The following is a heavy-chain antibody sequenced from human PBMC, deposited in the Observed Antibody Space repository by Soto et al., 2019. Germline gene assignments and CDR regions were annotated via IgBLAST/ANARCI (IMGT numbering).Heavy chain of an antibody. Sequence: GGSLRLSCAASGFTFSSYGMHWVRQAPGKGLEWVAVIWYDGSNKYYADSVKGRFTISRDNSKNTLYLQMNSLRAEDTAVYYCAKRMITLPIWGQGTMVTVSS. CDR2: IWYDGSNK. CDR3: AKRMITLPI. V-gene: IGHV3-33*06. J-gene: IGHJ3*02. D-gene: IGHD3-16*01. CDR1: GFTFSSYG.